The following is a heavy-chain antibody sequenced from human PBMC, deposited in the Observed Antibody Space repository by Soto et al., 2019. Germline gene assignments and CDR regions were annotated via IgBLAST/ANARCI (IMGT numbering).Heavy chain of an antibody. D-gene: IGHD2-2*01. CDR2: IYWDDDK. CDR3: AHRRKSCISTTCHYNWFDP. CDR1: GFSLSTSGVG. V-gene: IGHV2-5*02. J-gene: IGHJ5*02. Sequence: QITLKESGPTLVKPTQTLTLTCTFSGFSLSTSGVGVGWIRQPPGKALEWLALIYWDDDKRYSPSLKSRLTITKDTSKNQVVLTMTNMDPVDTATYYCAHRRKSCISTTCHYNWFDPWGQGTLVTVSS.